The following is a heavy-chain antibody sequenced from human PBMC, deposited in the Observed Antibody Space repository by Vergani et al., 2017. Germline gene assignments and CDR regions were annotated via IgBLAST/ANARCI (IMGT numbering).Heavy chain of an antibody. D-gene: IGHD2-2*01. CDR1: GFTFSSYA. CDR2: ISGSGGST. Sequence: EVQLLESGGGLVQPGGSLRLSCAASGFTFSSYAMSWVRQAPGKGLEWVSAISGSGGSTYYADSVKGRFTISRDNSKNTLYLQMNSLRAEDTAVYYCAKGGYCGSTSCYFWRYYMDVWGKGTTVTVSS. CDR3: AKGGYCGSTSCYFWRYYMDV. V-gene: IGHV3-23*01. J-gene: IGHJ6*03.